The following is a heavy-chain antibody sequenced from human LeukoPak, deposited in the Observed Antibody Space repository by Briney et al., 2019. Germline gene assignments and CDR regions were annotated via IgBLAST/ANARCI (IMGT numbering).Heavy chain of an antibody. V-gene: IGHV1-69*04. CDR3: ARGGRDCSGGSCYFNWFDP. D-gene: IGHD2-15*01. J-gene: IGHJ5*02. Sequence: SVKVSCKASGGTFSSYAISWVRQAPGQGLEWMGTIIPILGIANYAQKFQGRVTITADKSTSTAYMELSSLRSEDTAVYYCARGGRDCSGGSCYFNWFDPWGQGTLVTVSS. CDR2: IIPILGIA. CDR1: GGTFSSYA.